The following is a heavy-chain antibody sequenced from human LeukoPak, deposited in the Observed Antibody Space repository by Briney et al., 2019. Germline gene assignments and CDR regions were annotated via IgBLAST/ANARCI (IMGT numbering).Heavy chain of an antibody. CDR3: ARDGETTVVTPRYFDY. D-gene: IGHD4-23*01. V-gene: IGHV1-46*01. CDR1: GYTFTSYY. J-gene: IGHJ4*02. CDR2: INPSGGST. Sequence: ASVKVSCKASGYTFTSYYLHWVRQAPGQGLEWMGIINPSGGSTTYAQKFQGRVTMTRDTSTSTVYMELSSLRSEDTAVYYCARDGETTVVTPRYFDYWGQGTLVTVSS.